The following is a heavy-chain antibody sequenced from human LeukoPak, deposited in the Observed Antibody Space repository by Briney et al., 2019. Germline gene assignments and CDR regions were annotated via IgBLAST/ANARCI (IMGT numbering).Heavy chain of an antibody. CDR1: GFPFDDYA. Sequence: GGSLRLSCAASGFPFDDYAMHWVRHAPGKGLEWVSGISWNSGSIGYADSVKGRFTISRDNAKNSLYLQMNSLRAEDTALYYCAKSSHDYLTGYSSTRFDPWGQGTLVTVSS. CDR2: ISWNSGSI. D-gene: IGHD3-9*01. V-gene: IGHV3-9*01. J-gene: IGHJ5*02. CDR3: AKSSHDYLTGYSSTRFDP.